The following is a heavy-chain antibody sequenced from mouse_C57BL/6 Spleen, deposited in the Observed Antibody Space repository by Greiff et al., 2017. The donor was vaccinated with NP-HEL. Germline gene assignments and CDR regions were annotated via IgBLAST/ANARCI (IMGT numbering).Heavy chain of an antibody. CDR2: IYPGDGDT. D-gene: IGHD3-3*01. V-gene: IGHV1-80*01. CDR1: GYAFSIYW. J-gene: IGHJ2*01. CDR3: ATDEEGGWDYFDY. Sequence: VQLQQSGAELVKPGASVKISCKASGYAFSIYWMNWVKQRPGKGLEWIGQIYPGDGDTNYNGKFKGKATLTADKSSSTAYMQLSSLTSEDSAVYFCATDEEGGWDYFDYWGQGTTLTVSS.